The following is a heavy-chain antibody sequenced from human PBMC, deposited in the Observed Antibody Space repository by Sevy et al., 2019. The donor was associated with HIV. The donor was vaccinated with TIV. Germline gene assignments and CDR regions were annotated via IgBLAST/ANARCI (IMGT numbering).Heavy chain of an antibody. CDR2: IYYSGST. CDR1: GGSISSFY. D-gene: IGHD3-22*01. CDR3: ARRPMIATDYFDY. J-gene: IGHJ4*02. Sequence: SETLSLTCTVSGGSISSFYWSWIRQPPGKGLEWIGYIYYSGSTNYNPSLKSRVTISVDASKNQFSLKLSSVTAADTAVYYCARRPMIATDYFDYWGQGTLVTVSS. V-gene: IGHV4-59*12.